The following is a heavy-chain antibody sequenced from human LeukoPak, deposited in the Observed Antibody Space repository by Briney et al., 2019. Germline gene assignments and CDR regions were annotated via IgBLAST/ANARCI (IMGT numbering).Heavy chain of an antibody. V-gene: IGHV3-73*01. CDR1: GFTFSGSA. D-gene: IGHD3-10*01. CDR2: IRSKANSYAT. CDR3: TMSSRMVRGVIGYYYGMDV. Sequence: GGSLKLSCVASGFTFSGSAMHWVRQASGKGLEWVGRIRSKANSYATAYAASVKGRFTISRDDSKNTAYLQMNSLKTEDTAVYYCTMSSRMVRGVIGYYYGMDVWGKGTTVTVSS. J-gene: IGHJ6*04.